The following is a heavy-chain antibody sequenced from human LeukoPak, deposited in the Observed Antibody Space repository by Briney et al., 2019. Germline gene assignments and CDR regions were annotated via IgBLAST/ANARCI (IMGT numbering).Heavy chain of an antibody. V-gene: IGHV4-34*01. CDR1: GGSFSGYY. J-gene: IGHJ2*01. Sequence: SETLSLTCAVYGGSFSGYYWSWIRQPPGKGLEWIGEINHSGSTNYNPSLKSRVTISVDTSKNQFSLKLSSVTAADTAVYYCAREGVPPEQYFDLWGRGTLVTVSS. CDR3: AREGVPPEQYFDL. D-gene: IGHD3-10*01. CDR2: INHSGST.